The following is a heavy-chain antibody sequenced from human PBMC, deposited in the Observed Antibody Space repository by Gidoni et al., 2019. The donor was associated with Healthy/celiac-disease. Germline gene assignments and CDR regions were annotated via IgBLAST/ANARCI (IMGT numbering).Heavy chain of an antibody. J-gene: IGHJ2*01. D-gene: IGHD3-10*01. CDR1: GYPFTSYG. Sequence: QVQLVQSGAEVKKPGASVQVPCKASGYPFTSYGISWVRQAPGQGLEWMGWISAYNGNTNYAQKLQGRVTMTTDTSTSTAYMELRSLRSDDTAVYYCARDRRTMVQPGYFDLWGRGTLVTVSS. CDR2: ISAYNGNT. V-gene: IGHV1-18*01. CDR3: ARDRRTMVQPGYFDL.